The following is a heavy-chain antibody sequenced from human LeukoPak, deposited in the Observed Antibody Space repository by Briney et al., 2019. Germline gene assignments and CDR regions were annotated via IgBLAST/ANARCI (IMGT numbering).Heavy chain of an antibody. CDR1: GFTFSSYS. Sequence: GGSLRVFCAASGFTFSSYSMNWVRQAPGKGLEWVSSISSSSSYIYYADSVKGRFTISRDNAKNSLYLQMNSLRAEDTAVYYCARNSGYYLECYFDYWGQGTLVTVSS. D-gene: IGHD5-12*01. CDR2: ISSSSSYI. J-gene: IGHJ4*02. V-gene: IGHV3-21*01. CDR3: ARNSGYYLECYFDY.